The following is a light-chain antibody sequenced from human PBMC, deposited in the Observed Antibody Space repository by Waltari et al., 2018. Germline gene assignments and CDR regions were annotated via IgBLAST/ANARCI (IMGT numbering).Light chain of an antibody. CDR1: HDISSH. CDR3: QDLHDYPV. CDR2: PAS. J-gene: IGKJ3*01. V-gene: IGKV1-9*01. Sequence: IQLTQSPSSLSASVGDRVTISCRASHDISSHLAWHQQKPGKAPTLLIYPASTLESGVPSRFSGSGSGTEFTLTITSLQPEDFATYFCQDLHDYPVFGPGTKVDIK.